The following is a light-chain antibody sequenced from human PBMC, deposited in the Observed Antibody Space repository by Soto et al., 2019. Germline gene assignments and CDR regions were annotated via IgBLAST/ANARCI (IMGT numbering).Light chain of an antibody. CDR1: QSVSSK. Sequence: EMVMTQSPATLSVSPGERATLSCRASQSVSSKLAWYQQKPGQAPRLLIYDTSTRATGIPARFSGSGSGTEFTLTISSLQSEDFAVYYCQQYSNWPTITVGQGTRREIK. CDR3: QQYSNWPTIT. J-gene: IGKJ5*01. CDR2: DTS. V-gene: IGKV3-15*01.